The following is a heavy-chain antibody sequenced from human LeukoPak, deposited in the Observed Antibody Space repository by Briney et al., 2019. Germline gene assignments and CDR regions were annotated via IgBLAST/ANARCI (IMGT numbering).Heavy chain of an antibody. D-gene: IGHD3-22*01. Sequence: GGSLRLSCAASGFTFSSYEMNWVRQAPGKGLEWVSYISSSGSSIYYADSLKGRFTISRDNAKNSLYLQVNSLRAEDTAVYYCAREDDSSGYSLDYWGQGTLVTVSS. V-gene: IGHV3-48*03. CDR2: ISSSGSSI. CDR3: AREDDSSGYSLDY. CDR1: GFTFSSYE. J-gene: IGHJ4*02.